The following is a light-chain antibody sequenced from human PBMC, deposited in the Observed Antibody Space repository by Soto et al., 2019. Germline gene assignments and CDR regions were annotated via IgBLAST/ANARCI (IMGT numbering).Light chain of an antibody. CDR1: QSVSSDY. CDR2: GAS. J-gene: IGKJ4*01. Sequence: EIMLTQSPGTLSLSPGERATLSCRASQSVSSDYSAWYQQKPGQAPRLLIYGASSRATGIPDRFSGSGSGTDFTLTISRLEPEDFAVYYCQQGNGSPPALTFGGGTKVDIK. V-gene: IGKV3-20*01. CDR3: QQGNGSPPALT.